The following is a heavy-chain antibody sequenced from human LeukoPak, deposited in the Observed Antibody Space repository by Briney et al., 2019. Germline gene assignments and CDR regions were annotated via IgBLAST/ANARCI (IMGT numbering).Heavy chain of an antibody. CDR1: GFTFSGYW. Sequence: GGSLRLSCATSGFTFSGYWMHWVRQGPEKGLELVSRIDNDGHGIIYADSVKGRFSTSRDNAKNTLYLQMNSLRVEDTAVYYCAREIAAAAGNWFDPWGQGTLVTVSS. V-gene: IGHV3-74*01. CDR3: AREIAAAAGNWFDP. D-gene: IGHD6-13*01. J-gene: IGHJ5*02. CDR2: IDNDGHGI.